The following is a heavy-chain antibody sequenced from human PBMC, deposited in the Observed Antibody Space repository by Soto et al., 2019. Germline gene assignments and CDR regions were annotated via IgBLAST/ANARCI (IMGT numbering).Heavy chain of an antibody. CDR1: GYTFTGYY. CDR2: INPNSGDT. Sequence: ASVKVSCKASGYTFTGYYVHWVRQAPGQGLEWMGWINPNSGDTYLAQRFQGRVTMNRDTSIGTAYMELRGLTSDDTAEYYCAKGGAVVAAGTRVYLYNAMDVWGQGTTVTVSS. CDR3: AKGGAVVAAGTRVYLYNAMDV. J-gene: IGHJ6*02. D-gene: IGHD1-26*01. V-gene: IGHV1-2*02.